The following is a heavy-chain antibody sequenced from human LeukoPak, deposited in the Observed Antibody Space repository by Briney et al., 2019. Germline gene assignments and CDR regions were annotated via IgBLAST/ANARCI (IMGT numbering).Heavy chain of an antibody. J-gene: IGHJ4*02. V-gene: IGHV1-69*04. CDR2: IIPILGIA. Sequence: ASVKVSCKASGGTFSSYAISWVRQAPGQGLEWMGRIIPILGIANYAQKFQGRVTITADKSTSTAYMELRSLRSDDTAVYYCAREVDSGSFDYWGQGTLVTVSS. D-gene: IGHD1-26*01. CDR1: GGTFSSYA. CDR3: AREVDSGSFDY.